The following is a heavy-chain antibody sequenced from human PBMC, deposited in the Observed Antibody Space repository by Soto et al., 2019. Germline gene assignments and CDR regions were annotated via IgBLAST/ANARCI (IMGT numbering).Heavy chain of an antibody. J-gene: IGHJ6*02. CDR3: ARGIEKGGRSVVPSAIMDV. CDR2: INPNSGGT. Sequence: ASVKVSCKASGYTFTGYYMHGVRQAPGQGLEWMGWINPNSGGTNYAQKFQGRVTMTRDTSISTAYMELSRLRADDAAEYYCARGIEKGGRSVVPSAIMDVWGQGXTVTVSS. D-gene: IGHD2-2*01. V-gene: IGHV1-2*02. CDR1: GYTFTGYY.